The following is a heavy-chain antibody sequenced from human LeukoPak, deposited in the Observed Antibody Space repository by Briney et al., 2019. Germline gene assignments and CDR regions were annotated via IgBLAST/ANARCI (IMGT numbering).Heavy chain of an antibody. Sequence: SETLSLTCAVYGGSFSGYYWSWIRQPPGKGLEWIGEINHSGSTNYNPSLKSRVTISVDTSKNQFSLKLSSVTAADTAVYYCARGIIIVVVPAAKPVYWFDPWGQGTLVTVSS. J-gene: IGHJ5*02. V-gene: IGHV4-34*01. CDR3: ARGIIIVVVPAAKPVYWFDP. D-gene: IGHD2-2*02. CDR2: INHSGST. CDR1: GGSFSGYY.